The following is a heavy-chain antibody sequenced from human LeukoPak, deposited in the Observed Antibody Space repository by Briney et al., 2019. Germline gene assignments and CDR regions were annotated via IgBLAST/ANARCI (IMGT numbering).Heavy chain of an antibody. CDR1: GFTFSSYE. CDR3: ARGRQGPDDAFDI. J-gene: IGHJ3*02. V-gene: IGHV3-21*01. Sequence: GGSLRLSCAASGFTFSSYEMNWVRQAPGKGLEWVSSISSSSSYIYYADSVKGRFTISRDNAKNSLYLQMNSLRAEDTAVYYCARGRQGPDDAFDIWGQGTMVTVSS. CDR2: ISSSSSYI.